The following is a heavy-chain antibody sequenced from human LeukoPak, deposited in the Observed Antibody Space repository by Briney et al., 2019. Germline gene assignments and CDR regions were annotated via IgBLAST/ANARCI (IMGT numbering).Heavy chain of an antibody. D-gene: IGHD3-9*01. CDR2: IYYSGST. CDR3: ARGALRYFDWPSSWFDY. Sequence: SETLSLTCTVSGGSISSYYWGWIRQPPGKGLEWIGSIYYSGSTYYNPSLKSRVTISVDTSKNQFSLKLSSVTAADTAVYYCARGALRYFDWPSSWFDYWGQGTLVTVSS. V-gene: IGHV4-39*07. J-gene: IGHJ4*02. CDR1: GGSISSYY.